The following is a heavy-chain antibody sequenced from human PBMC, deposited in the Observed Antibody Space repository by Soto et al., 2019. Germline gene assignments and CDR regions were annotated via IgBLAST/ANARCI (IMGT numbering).Heavy chain of an antibody. CDR1: GGSISSYY. V-gene: IGHV4-59*01. J-gene: IGHJ6*02. D-gene: IGHD3-22*01. Sequence: QVQLQESGPGLVKPSETLSLTCTVSGGSISSYYWSWIRQPPGKGLEWIGYIYYSGSTNYNPSLKSRVTISVDTSKNQFSLKLSSVTAAVTAVYYCARDVWDSSGRLYYYYGMDVWGQGTTVTVSS. CDR3: ARDVWDSSGRLYYYYGMDV. CDR2: IYYSGST.